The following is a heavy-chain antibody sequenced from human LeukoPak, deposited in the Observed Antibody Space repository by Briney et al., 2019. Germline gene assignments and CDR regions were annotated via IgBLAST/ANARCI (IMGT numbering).Heavy chain of an antibody. CDR3: ARHYYDSSGSPFLNWFDP. V-gene: IGHV4-61*02. CDR2: IYTSGST. D-gene: IGHD3-22*01. J-gene: IGHJ5*02. CDR1: GGSISSGSYY. Sequence: SETLSLTCTVSGGSISSGSYYWSWIRQPAGKGLEWIGRIYTSGSTYYNPSLKSRVTISVDTSKNQFSLKLSSVTAADTAVYYCARHYYDSSGSPFLNWFDPWGQGTLVTVSS.